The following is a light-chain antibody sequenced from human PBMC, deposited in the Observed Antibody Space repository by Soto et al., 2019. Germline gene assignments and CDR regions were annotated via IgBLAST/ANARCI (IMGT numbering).Light chain of an antibody. CDR3: SSFAGNNNLV. CDR1: SSDVGGYNY. Sequence: QSALTQPPSASGSPGQSVTFSCTGTSSDVGGYNYVSWYQQHPGKAPKLMISEVSKRPSGVPDRFSGSKSGNTASLTVSGLQAEDEADYYCSSFAGNNNLVFGGGTKLTVL. V-gene: IGLV2-8*01. CDR2: EVS. J-gene: IGLJ2*01.